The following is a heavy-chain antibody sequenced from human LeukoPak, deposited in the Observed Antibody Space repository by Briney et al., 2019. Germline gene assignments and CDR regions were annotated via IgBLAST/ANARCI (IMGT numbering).Heavy chain of an antibody. CDR3: ARERVNSSSWRHYYYYYMDV. CDR2: IYYSGST. D-gene: IGHD6-13*01. Sequence: SETLSLTCTVSGYSISSGYYWGWIRQPPGKGLEWIGYIYYSGSTNYNPSLKSRVTISVDTSKNQFSLKLSSVTAADTAVYYCARERVNSSSWRHYYYYYMDVWGKGTTVTVSS. J-gene: IGHJ6*03. CDR1: GYSISSGYY. V-gene: IGHV4-61*01.